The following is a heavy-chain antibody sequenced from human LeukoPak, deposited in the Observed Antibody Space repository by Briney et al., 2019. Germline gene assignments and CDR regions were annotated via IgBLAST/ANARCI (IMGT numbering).Heavy chain of an antibody. CDR3: ARELLGVAVPAAMGYNWFDP. Sequence: ASAYASCKASGYTSTSVYMHCVRQAPGQGLKWRGRINPSVGATSSTQKFQGRVTMTRDLSTSTVYMELCSLRSEDTAVYYCARELLGVAVPAAMGYNWFDPWGQGTLVTVSS. J-gene: IGHJ5*02. CDR2: INPSVGAT. CDR1: GYTSTSVY. V-gene: IGHV1-46*01. D-gene: IGHD2-2*01.